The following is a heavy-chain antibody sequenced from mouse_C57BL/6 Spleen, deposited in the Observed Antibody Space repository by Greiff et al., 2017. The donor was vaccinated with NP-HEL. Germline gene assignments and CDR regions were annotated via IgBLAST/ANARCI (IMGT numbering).Heavy chain of an antibody. Sequence: VQLQQSGPELVKPGASVKISCKASGYTFTDYYMNWVKQSHGKSLEWIGDINPNNGGTSYNQKFKGKATLTVDKSSSTAYMELRSLTSEDSAVYYCARSGIYYYGSSLAYWGQGTLVTVSA. V-gene: IGHV1-26*01. J-gene: IGHJ3*01. D-gene: IGHD1-1*01. CDR1: GYTFTDYY. CDR2: INPNNGGT. CDR3: ARSGIYYYGSSLAY.